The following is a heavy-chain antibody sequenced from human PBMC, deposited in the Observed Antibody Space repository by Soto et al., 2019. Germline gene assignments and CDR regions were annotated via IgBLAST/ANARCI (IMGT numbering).Heavy chain of an antibody. D-gene: IGHD3-3*01. CDR2: VNTNSGGT. V-gene: IGHV1-2*04. CDR1: GYTFTGYS. Sequence: QVPLVQSGAEVKKPAASVKVSCKASGYTFTGYSMHWMRQAPGQGLEWMGGVNTNSGGTNYAPKFQGWVTMTRDTSISTAYLELSRVRSYETAVYHSARAPRFSSSYPGKYGMELWGKGATVSDSS. J-gene: IGHJ6*04. CDR3: ARAPRFSSSYPGKYGMEL.